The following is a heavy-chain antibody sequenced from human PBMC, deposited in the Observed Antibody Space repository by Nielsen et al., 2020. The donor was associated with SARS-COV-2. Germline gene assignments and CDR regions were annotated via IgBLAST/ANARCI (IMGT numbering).Heavy chain of an antibody. CDR3: ARKGGSGSYVYYYGMDV. D-gene: IGHD3-10*01. J-gene: IGHJ6*02. V-gene: IGHV3-7*01. CDR1: GFTFSSYW. CDR2: IKQDGSEK. Sequence: GESLKISCAASGFTFSSYWMSWVRQAPGKGLEWVANIKQDGSEKYYVDSVKGRFTISRDNAKNTLYLQMNSLRAEDTAVYYCARKGGSGSYVYYYGMDVWGQGTTVTVSS.